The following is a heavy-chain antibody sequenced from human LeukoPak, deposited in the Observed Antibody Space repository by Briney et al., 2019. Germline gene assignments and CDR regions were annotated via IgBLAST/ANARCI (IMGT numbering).Heavy chain of an antibody. D-gene: IGHD6-19*01. V-gene: IGHV3-30*04. J-gene: IGHJ4*02. CDR1: GFTFSSYA. CDR3: ARVRTKIAVAGHFDY. CDR2: ISYDGSNK. Sequence: PGRSLRLSCAASGFTFSSYAMHWVRQAPGKGLEWVAVISYDGSNKYYADSVKGRFTISRDNSKNTLYLQMNSLRAEDTAVYYCARVRTKIAVAGHFDYWGQGTLVTVSS.